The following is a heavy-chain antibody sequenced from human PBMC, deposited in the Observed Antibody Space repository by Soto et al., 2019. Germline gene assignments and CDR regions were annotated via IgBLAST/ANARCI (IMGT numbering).Heavy chain of an antibody. CDR1: GGSISSGGYY. J-gene: IGHJ3*02. CDR3: ARYDNSGSHGFDI. D-gene: IGHD3-22*01. Sequence: QVQLQESGPGLVKPSQTLSLTCTVSGGSISSGGYYWSWIRQHPGKGLEWIGYIYYSGSTYYNPSLTSRVTISVDTSKNQFSLKLSSVPAADTAVSYCARYDNSGSHGFDIWCQGTMVTVSS. CDR2: IYYSGST. V-gene: IGHV4-31*03.